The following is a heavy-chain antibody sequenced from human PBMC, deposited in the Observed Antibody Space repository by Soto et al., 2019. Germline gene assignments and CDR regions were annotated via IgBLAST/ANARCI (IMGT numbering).Heavy chain of an antibody. J-gene: IGHJ5*02. CDR2: ISSSGSTI. CDR1: GFTFSSYE. V-gene: IGHV3-48*03. D-gene: IGHD6-19*01. Sequence: GSLRLSCAASGFTFSSYEMNWVRQAPGKGLEWVSYISSSGSTIYYADSVKGRFTISRDNAKNSLYLQMNSLRAEDTAVYYCASLGGWLPRDNWFDPWGQGTLVTVSS. CDR3: ASLGGWLPRDNWFDP.